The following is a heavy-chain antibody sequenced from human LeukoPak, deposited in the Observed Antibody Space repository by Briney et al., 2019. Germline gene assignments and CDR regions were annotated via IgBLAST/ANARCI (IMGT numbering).Heavy chain of an antibody. Sequence: SETLSLTCAVYGGSFSGYYWSWIRQPPGKGLEWIGEIIHSGSTNYNPSLTSRVTISVDTSKNQCSLKLSSVTAADTAVYYCARGRKYYYDSSGYYYGTPQLNWFDPWGQGTLVTVSS. CDR1: GGSFSGYY. CDR3: ARGRKYYYDSSGYYYGTPQLNWFDP. J-gene: IGHJ5*02. CDR2: IIHSGST. V-gene: IGHV4-34*01. D-gene: IGHD3-22*01.